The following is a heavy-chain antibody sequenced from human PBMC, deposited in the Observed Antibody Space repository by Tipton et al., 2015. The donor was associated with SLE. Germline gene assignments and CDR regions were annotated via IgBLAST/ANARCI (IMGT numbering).Heavy chain of an antibody. CDR3: AAHDFWSGYPHYFYFFAMNV. V-gene: IGHV1-8*01. D-gene: IGHD3-3*01. J-gene: IGHJ6*02. CDR2: MNPSTGNT. CDR1: GYTFTSYE. Sequence: QSGPEVKKPGASVKVSCKASGYTFTSYEINWVRQATGQGLEWMGWMNPSTGNTVYAQKFQDRVTLTRNTSITTAYMELSSLRSDDTAVYYCAAHDFWSGYPHYFYFFAMNVWGQGTTVTVSS.